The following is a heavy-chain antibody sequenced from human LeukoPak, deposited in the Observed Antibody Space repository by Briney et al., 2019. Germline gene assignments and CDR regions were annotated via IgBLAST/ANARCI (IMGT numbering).Heavy chain of an antibody. Sequence: ESLKISCKGSGYSFSNYWIDWVRQMPGKGLEWMGIIYPGDSDTRYNPSFEGQVTISADKSISTVYLQWSSLQASDTAMYYCATHYGVDFDYWGQGTLVTVSS. D-gene: IGHD4-17*01. CDR2: IYPGDSDT. CDR3: ATHYGVDFDY. CDR1: GYSFSNYW. J-gene: IGHJ4*02. V-gene: IGHV5-51*01.